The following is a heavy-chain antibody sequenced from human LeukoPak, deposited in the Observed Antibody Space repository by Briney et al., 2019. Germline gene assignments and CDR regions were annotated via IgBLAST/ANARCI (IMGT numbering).Heavy chain of an antibody. D-gene: IGHD6-13*01. CDR1: GGSISSGGYY. Sequence: SETLSFTCTVSGGSISSGGYYWSWIRQHPGKGLEWIGYIYYSGSTYYNPSLKSRVTISVDTSKNQFSLKLSSMTAADTAVYYCARYSSSWYNWFDPWGQGTLVTVSS. CDR2: IYYSGST. CDR3: ARYSSSWYNWFDP. V-gene: IGHV4-31*03. J-gene: IGHJ5*02.